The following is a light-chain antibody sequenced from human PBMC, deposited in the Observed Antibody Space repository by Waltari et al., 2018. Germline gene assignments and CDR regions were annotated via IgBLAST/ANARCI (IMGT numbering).Light chain of an antibody. CDR1: QGISSW. CDR3: QQGSSFPPT. V-gene: IGKV1-12*01. CDR2: GAS. J-gene: IGKJ1*01. Sequence: DIQMTQSPSSVSASVGDRLTITCRASQGISSWLAWYQQKPGKGPNLLILGASNLQSGVTSRVSGSGSGKDCTLTISGLQPEDSATYFCQQGSSFPPTFGQGTIVEIK.